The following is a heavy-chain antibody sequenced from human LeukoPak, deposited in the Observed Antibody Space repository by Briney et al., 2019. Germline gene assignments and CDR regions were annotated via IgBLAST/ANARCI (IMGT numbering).Heavy chain of an antibody. CDR1: GYTFTGYY. CDR3: ARVKMDTAMVTLDY. Sequence: ASVKVSCKASGYTFTGYYMHWVRQAPGQGLEWMGWINPNSGGTNYAQKFQGRVTMTRDTSISTAYMELSRLRSDDTAVYYCARVKMDTAMVTLDYWGQGTLVTVSS. J-gene: IGHJ4*02. CDR2: INPNSGGT. D-gene: IGHD5-18*01. V-gene: IGHV1-2*02.